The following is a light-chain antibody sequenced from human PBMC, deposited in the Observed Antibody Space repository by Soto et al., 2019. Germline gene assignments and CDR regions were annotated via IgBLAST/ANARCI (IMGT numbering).Light chain of an antibody. CDR2: DVS. CDR1: SSDVGGYNY. CDR3: SSYTSSSTVI. V-gene: IGLV2-14*03. Sequence: QSALTQPASVSGSPGQSITISCTGTSSDVGGYNYVSWYQQHPGRAPKLIIYDVSDRPSGVSDRFSGSKSGNTASLTISGLQAEDEADYYSSSYTSSSTVIFGGGTQLTVL. J-gene: IGLJ2*01.